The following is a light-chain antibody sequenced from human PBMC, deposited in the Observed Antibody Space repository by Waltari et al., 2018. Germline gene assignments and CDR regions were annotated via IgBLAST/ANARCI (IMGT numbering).Light chain of an antibody. V-gene: IGKV1-9*01. Sequence: GDRVTVTCRASQDITSYLAWYQQKPGKAPKLLIYAASALQGGVPSRFSGSGSGTEFTLTISSLQPEDFATYYCQQLNNYTWTFGQGTKVEIK. CDR1: QDITSY. CDR2: AAS. J-gene: IGKJ1*01. CDR3: QQLNNYTWT.